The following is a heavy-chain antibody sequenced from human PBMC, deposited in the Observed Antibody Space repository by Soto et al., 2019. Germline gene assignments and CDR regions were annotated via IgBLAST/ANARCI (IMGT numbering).Heavy chain of an antibody. CDR1: GYTFTEYA. V-gene: IGHV1-3*01. D-gene: IGHD3-3*01. Sequence: QVELVQSGTEVKKPGASVKLPCKASGYTFTEYAIHWLRQAPGHRLEWMGWINAENGETKYSQKFQGRVTITRDTAANTAYMGLTNLTSEDTALYFCARSVTIFGVVSDTPFDLWGRGSLVSVSS. J-gene: IGHJ2*01. CDR3: ARSVTIFGVVSDTPFDL. CDR2: INAENGET.